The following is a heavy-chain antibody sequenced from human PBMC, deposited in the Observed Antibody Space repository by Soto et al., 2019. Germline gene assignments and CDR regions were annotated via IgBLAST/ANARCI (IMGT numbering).Heavy chain of an antibody. Sequence: VKVSCKASGYTFANYAISWERQAPGQGHEWMGWISADNGNTNYAQKLQGRVTMTTDTSKSTAYMELRSLRSDDTAVYYCERVXXYCGXXYYYYGMDFWGQGTTVTVSS. CDR1: GYTFANYA. V-gene: IGHV1-18*01. D-gene: IGHD1-26*01. CDR3: ERVXXYCGXXYYYYGMDF. J-gene: IGHJ6*02. CDR2: ISADNGNT.